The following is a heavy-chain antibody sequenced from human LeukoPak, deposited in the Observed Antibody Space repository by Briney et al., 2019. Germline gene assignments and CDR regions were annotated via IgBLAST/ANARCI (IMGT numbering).Heavy chain of an antibody. D-gene: IGHD3-10*01. Sequence: PSETLSLTCAVYGGSFSGYYWSRIRQPPGKGLEWIGEINHSGSTNYNPSLKSRVTISVDTSKNQFSLKLNSVTAADTAVYYCARTPNRGGFDYWGQGTLVTVSS. J-gene: IGHJ4*02. CDR1: GGSFSGYY. CDR3: ARTPNRGGFDY. CDR2: INHSGST. V-gene: IGHV4-34*01.